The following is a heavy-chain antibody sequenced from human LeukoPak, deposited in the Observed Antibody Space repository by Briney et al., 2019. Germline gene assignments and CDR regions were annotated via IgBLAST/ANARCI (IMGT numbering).Heavy chain of an antibody. Sequence: ASVKVSCKVPGYTLTELSMHWVRQAPGKGLEWMGGFDPEDGETIYAQKFQGRVTMTEDTSTDTAYMELSSLRSEDTAVYYCATAPYYYGSANNWFDPWGQGTLVTVSS. CDR2: FDPEDGET. J-gene: IGHJ5*02. V-gene: IGHV1-24*01. D-gene: IGHD3-10*01. CDR3: ATAPYYYGSANNWFDP. CDR1: GYTLTELS.